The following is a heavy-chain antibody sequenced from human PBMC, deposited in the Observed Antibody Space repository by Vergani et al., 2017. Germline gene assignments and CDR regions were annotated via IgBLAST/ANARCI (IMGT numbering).Heavy chain of an antibody. D-gene: IGHD5-24*01. CDR1: GGSFSGYY. CDR3: ARGKRWLQLHKALRWDY. Sequence: QVQLQQWGAGLLKPSETLSLTCAVYGGSFSGYYWSWIRQPPGKGLEWIGEINHSGSTNYNPSLKSRVTISVATSKNQFSLKLSSVTAADTAVYYCARGKRWLQLHKALRWDYWGQGTLVTVSS. CDR2: INHSGST. J-gene: IGHJ4*02. V-gene: IGHV4-34*01.